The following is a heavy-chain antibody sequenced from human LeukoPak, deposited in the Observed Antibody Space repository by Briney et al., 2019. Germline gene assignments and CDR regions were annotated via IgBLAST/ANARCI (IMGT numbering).Heavy chain of an antibody. CDR3: ARGSVDPEVSWFDP. V-gene: IGHV1-69*05. Sequence: SAKVSCKASGGTFSSYAISWVRQAPGQGLEWMGGIIPIFGTANYAQKFQGRVTITTDESTSTAYMELSSLRSEDTAVYYCARGSVDPEVSWFDPWGQGTLVTVSS. J-gene: IGHJ5*02. D-gene: IGHD3-3*01. CDR1: GGTFSSYA. CDR2: IIPIFGTA.